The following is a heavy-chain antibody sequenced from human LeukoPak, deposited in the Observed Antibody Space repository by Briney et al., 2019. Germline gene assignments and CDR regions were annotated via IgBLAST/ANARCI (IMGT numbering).Heavy chain of an antibody. CDR3: ASEKKPGGQVEHRTGGLDI. CDR2: ICSGGST. J-gene: IGHJ3*02. Sequence: GGSLRLSCAASGFTVSSSYMSWVRQAPGKGLECVSVICSGGSTYYADFVKARFTISRNNSKNTLYIQMSSLRAEDTAVYYCASEKKPGGQVEHRTGGLDIWGQGTMVTVSS. V-gene: IGHV3-66*02. CDR1: GFTVSSSY. D-gene: IGHD2-8*02.